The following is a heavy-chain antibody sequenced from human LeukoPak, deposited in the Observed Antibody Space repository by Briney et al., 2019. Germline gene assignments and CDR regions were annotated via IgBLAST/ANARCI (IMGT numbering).Heavy chain of an antibody. CDR3: ARHREAAAFSGFDY. V-gene: IGHV4-39*01. D-gene: IGHD6-13*01. Sequence: SETLSLTCTVSGGSISSSSYYWGWIRQPPGKGLEWIGSIYYSGSTYYNPSLKSRVTISVDTSKNQFSLKLSSVTAADTAVYYCARHREAAAFSGFDYWGQGTLVTVSS. CDR1: GGSISSSSYY. J-gene: IGHJ4*02. CDR2: IYYSGST.